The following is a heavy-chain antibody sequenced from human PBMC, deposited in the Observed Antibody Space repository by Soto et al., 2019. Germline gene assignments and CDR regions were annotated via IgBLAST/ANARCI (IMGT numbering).Heavy chain of an antibody. CDR3: ARPKEYGDFGAFDI. D-gene: IGHD4-17*01. CDR1: GGSISSYY. V-gene: IGHV4-59*08. CDR2: IYYSGST. J-gene: IGHJ3*02. Sequence: SETLSLTCTVSGGSISSYYWSWIRQPPGKGLEWIGYIYYSGSTNYNPSLKSRVTISVDTSKNQFSLKLSSVTAADTAVYYCARPKEYGDFGAFDIWGQGTMVTVSS.